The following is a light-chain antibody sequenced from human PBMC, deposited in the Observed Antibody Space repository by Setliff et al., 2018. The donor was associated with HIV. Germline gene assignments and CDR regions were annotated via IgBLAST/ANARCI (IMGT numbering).Light chain of an antibody. V-gene: IGLV3-21*02. CDR2: DDN. J-gene: IGLJ1*01. CDR1: KIGSKS. Sequence: SYELTQPPSLSVAPGETARITCGGNKIGSKSVHWYQQKPGQAPVLVVYDDNDRPSGSPERFSDSNSGNTATLTISRVEAGDEADYYCQVWDGNSDHYVFGTGTKVTVL. CDR3: QVWDGNSDHYV.